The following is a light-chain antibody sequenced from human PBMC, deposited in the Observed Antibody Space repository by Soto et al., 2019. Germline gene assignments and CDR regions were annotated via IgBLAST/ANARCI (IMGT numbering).Light chain of an antibody. Sequence: DIQMTQSPSSLSVSAGDRVTITCRASQSISSSLNWYQKKPGKAPKLLIYAASSLQSGVPSRFSGSGSGTDFTFTISSLQPEDFATYYCQQSYSTPITFGQGTRLEIK. CDR1: QSISSS. V-gene: IGKV1-39*01. J-gene: IGKJ5*01. CDR3: QQSYSTPIT. CDR2: AAS.